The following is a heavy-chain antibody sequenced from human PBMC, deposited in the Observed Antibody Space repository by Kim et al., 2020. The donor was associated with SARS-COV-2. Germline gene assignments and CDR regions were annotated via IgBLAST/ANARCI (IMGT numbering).Heavy chain of an antibody. Sequence: GGSLRLSCAASGFTFSSYGMHWVRQAPGKGLEWVAVIWYDGSNKYYADSVKGRFTISRDNSKNTLYLQMNSLRAEDTAVYYCARGGSSSWYLENYFDYWGQGTLVTVSS. V-gene: IGHV3-33*01. CDR3: ARGGSSSWYLENYFDY. D-gene: IGHD6-13*01. J-gene: IGHJ4*02. CDR1: GFTFSSYG. CDR2: IWYDGSNK.